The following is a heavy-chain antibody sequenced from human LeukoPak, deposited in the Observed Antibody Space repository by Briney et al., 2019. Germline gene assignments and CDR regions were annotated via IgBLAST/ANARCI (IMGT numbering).Heavy chain of an antibody. J-gene: IGHJ4*02. D-gene: IGHD6-19*01. Sequence: GGSLRLSCAASGFTFSSYAMHWVRQAPGKGLEYVSAISSNGGSTYYANSVKGRFTISRDNSKNTLYLQMGSLRAEDMAVYYCASIAVAGTGSLDYWGQGTLVTVSS. CDR1: GFTFSSYA. V-gene: IGHV3-64*01. CDR3: ASIAVAGTGSLDY. CDR2: ISSNGGST.